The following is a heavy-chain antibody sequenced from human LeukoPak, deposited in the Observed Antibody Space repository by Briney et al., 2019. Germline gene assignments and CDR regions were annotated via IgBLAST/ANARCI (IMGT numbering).Heavy chain of an antibody. J-gene: IGHJ3*02. CDR1: GASFSGYY. CDR2: INDSGST. D-gene: IGHD5-18*01. Sequence: PSETLSLTCAVYGASFSGYYWSWTRHQPGRGREWLGEINDSGSTNYNPSLKSRVTISVDTSKNQFSLKLSSVTAADTAVYYCAVEDTARRPGRTVDIWGQGTMVTVSS. CDR3: AVEDTARRPGRTVDI. V-gene: IGHV4-34*01.